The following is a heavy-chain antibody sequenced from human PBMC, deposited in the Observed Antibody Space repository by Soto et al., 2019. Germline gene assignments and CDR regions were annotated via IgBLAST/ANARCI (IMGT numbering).Heavy chain of an antibody. CDR3: ARDNSSSSGLYYYYYGMDV. V-gene: IGHV1-69*01. CDR2: IIPIFGTA. D-gene: IGHD6-6*01. J-gene: IGHJ6*02. Sequence: QVQLVQSGAEVKKPGSSVKVSCKASGGTFSSYAISWVRQAPGQGLEWMGGIIPIFGTANYAQKFQGRVTITADESTSTAYMELRSLRSEDTAVYYCARDNSSSSGLYYYYYGMDVWGQGTTVTVSS. CDR1: GGTFSSYA.